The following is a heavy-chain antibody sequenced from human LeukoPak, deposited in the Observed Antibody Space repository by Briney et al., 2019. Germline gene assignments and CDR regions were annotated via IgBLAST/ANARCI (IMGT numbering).Heavy chain of an antibody. J-gene: IGHJ4*02. CDR1: GYTFTDYY. D-gene: IGHD3-9*01. CDR2: INPKIGGT. Sequence: ASVTVSCKASGYTFTDYYIHWVRQAPGQGLEWMGLINPKIGGTNYAQSFQGRASITRDTSITTAYMELRTVTSDDTAVDYCARDSARRPQIYDISTSFSTDFWGQGTLVTVSS. V-gene: IGHV1-2*02. CDR3: ARDSARRPQIYDISTSFSTDF.